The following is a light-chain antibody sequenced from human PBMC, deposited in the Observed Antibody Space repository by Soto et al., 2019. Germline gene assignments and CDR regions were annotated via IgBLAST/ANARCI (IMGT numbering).Light chain of an antibody. CDR1: QSVGSNY. CDR2: DAS. Sequence: EIVLTQSPGTLSLSSGERATLSCRASQSVGSNYLAWYQQKPGQAPRLLVYDASSRATGIPARFSGGGSGTDFTLTISRLEPEDFAVYYCQQYGSSPLTFGQGTRVEIK. J-gene: IGKJ1*01. V-gene: IGKV3-20*01. CDR3: QQYGSSPLT.